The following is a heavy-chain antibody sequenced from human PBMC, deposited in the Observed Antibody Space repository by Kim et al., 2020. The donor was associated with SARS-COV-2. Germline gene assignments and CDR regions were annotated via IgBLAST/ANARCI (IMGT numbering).Heavy chain of an antibody. D-gene: IGHD3-22*01. CDR1: GFTFSSYW. V-gene: IGHV3-7*01. J-gene: IGHJ6*03. Sequence: GGSLRLSCAASGFTFSSYWMSWVRQAPGKGLEWVANIKQDGSEKYYVDSVKGRFTISRDNAKNSLYLQMNSLRAEDTAVYYCARYPNYYDSSGYYPPDYYYYMDVWGKGTTVTVSS. CDR2: IKQDGSEK. CDR3: ARYPNYYDSSGYYPPDYYYYMDV.